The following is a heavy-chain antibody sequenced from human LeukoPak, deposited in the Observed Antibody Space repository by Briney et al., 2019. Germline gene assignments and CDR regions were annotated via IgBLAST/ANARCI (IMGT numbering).Heavy chain of an antibody. CDR2: ISYDGSNK. V-gene: IGHV3-30*18. Sequence: GGSLRLSCAASGFTFSSYGMHWVRQAPGKGLEWVAVISYDGSNKYYADSVKGRFTISRDNSKNTLYLQMNSLRAEDTAVYYCAKDIASLVRLAYYFDYWGQGTLVTVSS. CDR3: AKDIASLVRLAYYFDY. D-gene: IGHD6-13*01. J-gene: IGHJ4*02. CDR1: GFTFSSYG.